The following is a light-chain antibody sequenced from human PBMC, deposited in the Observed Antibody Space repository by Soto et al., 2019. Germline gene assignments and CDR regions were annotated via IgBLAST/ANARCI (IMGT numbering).Light chain of an antibody. CDR3: QQSYSTPG. CDR2: GAS. Sequence: DIQMTQSPSSLSASVGDRVTITCRASQSISSYLNWYQQKPGKAPKLLIYGASNLQSGVPSRFSGSGSGTDFTLTISSLQPEDSATYYCQQSYSTPGFGPGTKVDIK. J-gene: IGKJ3*01. CDR1: QSISSY. V-gene: IGKV1-39*01.